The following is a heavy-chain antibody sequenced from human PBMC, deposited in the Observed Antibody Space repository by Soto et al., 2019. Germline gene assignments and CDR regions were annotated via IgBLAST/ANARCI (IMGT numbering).Heavy chain of an antibody. CDR1: GGSVSSGSYY. Sequence: SETLSLTCTVSGGSVSSGSYYWSWIRQPPGKGLEWIGYIYYSGSTNYNPSLKSRVTISVDTSKNQFSLKLSSVTAADTAVYYCARAKPSSGWPDYWGQGTLVTVSS. CDR3: ARAKPSSGWPDY. CDR2: IYYSGST. J-gene: IGHJ4*02. D-gene: IGHD6-19*01. V-gene: IGHV4-61*01.